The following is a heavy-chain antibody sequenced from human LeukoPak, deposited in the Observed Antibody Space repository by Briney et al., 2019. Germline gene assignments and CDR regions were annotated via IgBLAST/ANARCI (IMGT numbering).Heavy chain of an antibody. J-gene: IGHJ4*02. V-gene: IGHV3-23*01. CDR3: AKAGIGVVGYFDY. CDR2: IRGSGGGT. D-gene: IGHD6-19*01. CDR1: GFTFNSYA. Sequence: GGSLRLSCAASGFTFNSYAMSWVRQAPGKGLEWVSAIRGSGGGTYYADSVKGRFTISRDNSKNTLYLQMNSLRDEDAALYYCAKAGIGVVGYFDYWGQGTLVTVSS.